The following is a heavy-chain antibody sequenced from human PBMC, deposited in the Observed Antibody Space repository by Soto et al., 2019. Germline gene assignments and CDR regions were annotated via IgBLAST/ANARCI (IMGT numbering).Heavy chain of an antibody. CDR3: TVSSMGDVDS. CDR2: IIPIFGTT. CDR1: GGTFGTYI. D-gene: IGHD1-26*01. J-gene: IGHJ4*02. V-gene: IGHV1-69*01. Sequence: QVHLVQSGAEVKKPGSSVKVSCTASGGTFGTYIISWVRQGPGQGLEWMGGIIPIFGTTTYAQTFQCRVTITADESSGTASMDLSSLRSGDTALYYCTVSSMGDVDSWGQGTLVAVSS.